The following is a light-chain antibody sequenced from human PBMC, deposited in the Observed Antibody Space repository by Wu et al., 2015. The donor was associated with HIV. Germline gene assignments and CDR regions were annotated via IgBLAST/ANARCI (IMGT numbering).Light chain of an antibody. V-gene: IGKV3-20*01. J-gene: IGKJ4*01. CDR3: QQYDNLPLT. Sequence: EIVLTQSPGTPSLSPGERATLSCRASQSVSNNYLAWYQQRPGQAPRLLIYGASSRATGIPARFSGSGSGTDFTLTISRLEPEDFAVYYCQQYDNLPLTFGGGTKVEIK. CDR1: QSVSNNY. CDR2: GAS.